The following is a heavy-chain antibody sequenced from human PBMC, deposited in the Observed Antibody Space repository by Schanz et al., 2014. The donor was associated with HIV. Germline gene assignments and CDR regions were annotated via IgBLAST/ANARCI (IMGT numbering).Heavy chain of an antibody. V-gene: IGHV3-30*03. CDR2: ISYDGNTK. CDR3: ARGGIWEWDQPDFDY. Sequence: QVQLVESGGGVVQPGRSQRLSCAASGFTFRSYGMHWVRQAPGKGLEWVALISYDGNTKYYADSVKGRFSISRDKSKNTLYLQMNRLRAEDTAVYYCARGGIWEWDQPDFDYWGQGTLVTVS. CDR1: GFTFRSYG. J-gene: IGHJ4*02. D-gene: IGHD2-15*01.